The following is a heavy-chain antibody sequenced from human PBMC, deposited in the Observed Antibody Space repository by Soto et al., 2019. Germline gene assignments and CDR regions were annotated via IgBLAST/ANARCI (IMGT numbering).Heavy chain of an antibody. CDR2: INHSGST. V-gene: IGHV4-34*01. Sequence: PSETLSLTCAVYGGSFSGYYWSWIRQPPGKGLEWIGEINHSGSTNYNPSLKSRVTMSVDTSNNQFSLKLRSVTAADTAMYYCARRDSSSSGRGFDTWGQGILVTVSS. J-gene: IGHJ4*02. CDR3: ARRDSSSSGRGFDT. CDR1: GGSFSGYY. D-gene: IGHD6-6*01.